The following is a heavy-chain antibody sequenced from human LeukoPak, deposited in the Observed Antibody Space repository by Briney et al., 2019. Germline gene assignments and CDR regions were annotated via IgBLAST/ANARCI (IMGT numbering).Heavy chain of an antibody. D-gene: IGHD4-17*01. Sequence: PGGSLRLSCAASGFAFSSYSMSWVRQAPGKGLEWVDNIKEDGSETYYVDSVKGRFTISRDNAKNSLYLEMNSLRAEDTAVYYCARGHYGDYAGGRGTQVTVSS. CDR1: GFAFSSYS. J-gene: IGHJ4*02. CDR3: ARGHYGDYA. V-gene: IGHV3-7*01. CDR2: IKEDGSET.